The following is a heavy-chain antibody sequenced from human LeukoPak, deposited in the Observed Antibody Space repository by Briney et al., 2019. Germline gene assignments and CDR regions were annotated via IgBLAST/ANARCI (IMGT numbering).Heavy chain of an antibody. D-gene: IGHD3/OR15-3a*01. Sequence: PSETLSLTCTVSGGSISSYYWSWIRQPPGKGLEWIGYISYSGTTNYNPSLKSRVTISVDTSKNQFSLRLSSMTAADTAVYFCARHPLIYYGMDVWGQGTTVTVSS. CDR3: ARHPLIYYGMDV. J-gene: IGHJ6*02. CDR1: GGSISSYY. CDR2: ISYSGTT. V-gene: IGHV4-59*08.